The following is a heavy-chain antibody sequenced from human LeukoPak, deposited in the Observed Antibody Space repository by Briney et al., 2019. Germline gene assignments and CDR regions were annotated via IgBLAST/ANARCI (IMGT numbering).Heavy chain of an antibody. Sequence: GGSLRLSCAAAGFTFSSYEMNWVRQAPGKGLEWVSYISSSGSNIYYADSVKGRFTISRDNAKNSLYLQMNSLRAEDTAVYYCAELGITMIGGVWGKGTTVTISS. V-gene: IGHV3-48*03. CDR2: ISSSGSNI. J-gene: IGHJ6*04. CDR1: GFTFSSYE. CDR3: AELGITMIGGV. D-gene: IGHD3-10*02.